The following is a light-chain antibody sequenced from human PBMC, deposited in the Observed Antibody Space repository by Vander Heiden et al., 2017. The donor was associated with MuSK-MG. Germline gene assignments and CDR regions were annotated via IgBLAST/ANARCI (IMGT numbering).Light chain of an antibody. CDR3: QQSYSTPYT. V-gene: IGKV1-39*01. CDR1: QSISSY. CDR2: AAS. J-gene: IGKJ2*01. Sequence: ITCRASQSISSYLNWYQQKPGKAPKLLIYAASSLQSGVPSRFSGSGSGTDFTLTISSLQPEDFATYYCQQSYSTPYTFGQGTKLEIK.